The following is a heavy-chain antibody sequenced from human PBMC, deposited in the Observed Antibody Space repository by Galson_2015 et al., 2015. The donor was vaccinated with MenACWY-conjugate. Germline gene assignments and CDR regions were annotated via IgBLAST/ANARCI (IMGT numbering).Heavy chain of an antibody. CDR3: ARAALLRGYIFMYGVDY. Sequence: CAISGDSVSSNSAAWNWIRQSPSRGLEWLGRTYYRSKWYNDYAVSVKSRISINPDTSKNQLTLHLNSVTPEDTAVYYCARAALLRGYIFMYGVDYWGQGTLVTVSA. CDR1: GDSVSSNSAA. D-gene: IGHD5-18*01. CDR2: TYYRSKWYN. J-gene: IGHJ4*02. V-gene: IGHV6-1*01.